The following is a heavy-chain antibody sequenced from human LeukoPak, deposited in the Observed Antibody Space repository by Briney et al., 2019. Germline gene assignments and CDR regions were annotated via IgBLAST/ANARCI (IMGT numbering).Heavy chain of an antibody. V-gene: IGHV4-34*01. Sequence: TSETLSLTSAVYGASFSDSYWTWIRQSPEKGLEWIGEINNSRSTSYNPSPNSRVIMSVDRSKSQFSLWLTSVSAADTAVYICARSRDGRRLWTCGQGTLVTVSS. J-gene: IGHJ5*02. CDR3: ARSRDGRRLWT. CDR2: INNSRST. CDR1: GASFSDSY. D-gene: IGHD2-21*01.